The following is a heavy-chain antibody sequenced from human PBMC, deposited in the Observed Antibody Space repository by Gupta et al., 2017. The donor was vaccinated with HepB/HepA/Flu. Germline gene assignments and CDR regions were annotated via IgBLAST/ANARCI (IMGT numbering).Heavy chain of an antibody. D-gene: IGHD2-8*02. CDR3: ARGTDYYYMDV. Sequence: VQLVQSGAEVKKPGESLKIPCTGSGYSFTSYCIGWVRQMSGKGLEWMGIIYPGDFDTRYSPSFKGQVTISADKSISTAYLQWSSLKASDTAMYYCARGTDYYYMDVWGKGTTVTVSS. J-gene: IGHJ6*03. CDR1: GYSFTSYC. CDR2: IYPGDFDT. V-gene: IGHV5-51*01.